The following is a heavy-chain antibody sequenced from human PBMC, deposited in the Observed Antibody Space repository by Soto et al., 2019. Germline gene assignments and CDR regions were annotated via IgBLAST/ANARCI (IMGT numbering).Heavy chain of an antibody. J-gene: IGHJ5*02. Sequence: ASVKVSCKASGYTFTSYGISWVRQAPGQGLEWMGWISAYNGNTNYAQKLQGRVTMTTDTSTSTAYMELRSLRSDDTAVYYCARDHSRDGYNYVWFDPWGQGTLVTVSS. CDR2: ISAYNGNT. CDR1: GYTFTSYG. V-gene: IGHV1-18*01. D-gene: IGHD5-12*01. CDR3: ARDHSRDGYNYVWFDP.